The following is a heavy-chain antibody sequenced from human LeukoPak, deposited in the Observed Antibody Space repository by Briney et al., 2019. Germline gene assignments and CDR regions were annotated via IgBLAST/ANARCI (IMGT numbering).Heavy chain of an antibody. CDR2: IYYTGSV. D-gene: IGHD3-10*01. J-gene: IGHJ6*02. CDR1: GASISTGGYY. Sequence: PSETLSLTCTFSGASISTGGYYWTWIRQPPGEGLEWIGYIYYTGSVDYNPSLKSRLTISLDPSKNQFSLKLNSVTAADTAVYYCAREHTYYFGSQTSTLDVWGQGTAVTVSS. V-gene: IGHV4-31*03. CDR3: AREHTYYFGSQTSTLDV.